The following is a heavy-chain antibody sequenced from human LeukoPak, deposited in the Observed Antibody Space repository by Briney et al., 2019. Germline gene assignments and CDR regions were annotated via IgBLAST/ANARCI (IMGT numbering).Heavy chain of an antibody. CDR1: GGSISSSSYY. J-gene: IGHJ4*02. V-gene: IGHV3-23*01. CDR2: ISGSGGST. D-gene: IGHD3-22*01. Sequence: ETLSLTCTVSGGSISSSSYYWGWVRQAPGKGLEWVSGISGSGGSTYYADFVKGRFTISRDNSKNTLFLQMNSLRAEDTAVYYCAKESPVRYYDSSRTKLGYFDYWGQGTLVTVSS. CDR3: AKESPVRYYDSSRTKLGYFDY.